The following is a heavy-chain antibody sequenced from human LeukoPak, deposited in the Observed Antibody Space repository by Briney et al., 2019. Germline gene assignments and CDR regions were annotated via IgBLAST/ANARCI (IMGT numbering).Heavy chain of an antibody. CDR1: GFTFSTHT. CDR3: AHDPNWEMDY. V-gene: IGHV3-23*01. J-gene: IGHJ4*02. CDR2: IGRGGGGI. D-gene: IGHD7-27*01. Sequence: GGSLRLSCVASGFTFSTHTMYWVRPAPGKGLEWVSIIGRGGGGIHYTDSVRGRFTISRDDSKNTLYLQMNSLRAEDTALYYCAHDPNWEMDYWGQGVLVTVSS.